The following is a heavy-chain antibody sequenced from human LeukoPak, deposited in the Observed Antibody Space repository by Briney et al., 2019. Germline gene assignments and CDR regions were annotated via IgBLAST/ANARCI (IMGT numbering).Heavy chain of an antibody. V-gene: IGHV3-21*01. Sequence: GGSLRLSSAASGFTFSSYSMNWVRQAPGKGLEWVSSISSSSSYIYYADSVKGRFTISRDNAKNSLYLQMNSLRAEDTAVYYCARVDRGYGDAFDPWGQGTLVTVSS. J-gene: IGHJ5*02. D-gene: IGHD5-12*01. CDR3: ARVDRGYGDAFDP. CDR1: GFTFSSYS. CDR2: ISSSSSYI.